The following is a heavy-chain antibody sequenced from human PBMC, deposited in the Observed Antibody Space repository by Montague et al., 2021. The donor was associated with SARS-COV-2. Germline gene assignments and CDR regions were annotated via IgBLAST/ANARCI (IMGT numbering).Heavy chain of an antibody. D-gene: IGHD2-2*02. Sequence: SLRLYCAASGFSFSSYGLNWVRQAPGKGLEWVAFIWYGGSNKQYADSVKGRFTISRDNSKNTLYLQMNSLRAEDTALYYCARDSFSSCTSSSCYMGGMDVWGQGTMVTVSS. V-gene: IGHV3-33*01. J-gene: IGHJ6*02. CDR1: GFSFSSYG. CDR2: IWYGGSNK. CDR3: ARDSFSSCTSSSCYMGGMDV.